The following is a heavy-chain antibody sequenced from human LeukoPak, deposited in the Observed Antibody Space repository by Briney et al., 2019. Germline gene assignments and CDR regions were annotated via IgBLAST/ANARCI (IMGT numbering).Heavy chain of an antibody. CDR3: AKCTYVDIVATRLSG. V-gene: IGHV3-23*01. CDR2: ISGSGGST. CDR1: GFTFSSYA. D-gene: IGHD5-12*01. Sequence: PGGSLRLSCAASGFTFSSYAMSWVRQAPGKGLEWVSAISGSGGSTYYADSVKGRFTISRDNSKHTLYLQMNSLRAEDTAVYYCAKCTYVDIVATRLSGWGQGTLVTVSS. J-gene: IGHJ4*02.